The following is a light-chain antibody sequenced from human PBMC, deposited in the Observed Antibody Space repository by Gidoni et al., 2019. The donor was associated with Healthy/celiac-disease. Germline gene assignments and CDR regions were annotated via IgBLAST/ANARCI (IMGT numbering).Light chain of an antibody. CDR2: DAS. CDR3: QQYDNLPALT. Sequence: DIQLTQSPSSLSASVGDRVAITCQASQDSSNYLNWYQQKPGKAPKLLIYDASSWETGVPARFSGSGSGTDFTFTISSLQPEDIATYYWQQYDNLPALTFGGGTKVEIK. CDR1: QDSSNY. V-gene: IGKV1-33*01. J-gene: IGKJ4*01.